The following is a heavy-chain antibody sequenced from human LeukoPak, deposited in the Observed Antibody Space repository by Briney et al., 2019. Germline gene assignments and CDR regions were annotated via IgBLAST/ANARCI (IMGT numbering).Heavy chain of an antibody. J-gene: IGHJ6*02. D-gene: IGHD4-17*01. CDR3: ARGFYGDYVRMDV. V-gene: IGHV3-7*01. Sequence: PGGSLRPSCAAYGFTFSSYWMSWVRQAPGKGLEWVANIKQDGSEKYYVDSVKGRFTISRDNAKNSLYLQMNSLRAEDTAVYYCARGFYGDYVRMDVWGQGTTVTVSS. CDR2: IKQDGSEK. CDR1: GFTFSSYW.